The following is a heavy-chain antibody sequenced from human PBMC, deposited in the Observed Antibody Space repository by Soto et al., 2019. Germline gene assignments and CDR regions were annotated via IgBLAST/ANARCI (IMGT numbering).Heavy chain of an antibody. CDR2: ISSDGNHK. Sequence: QVKLVESGGGVVQPGRSLRLSCAASGFNVSAYTMHWVRQAPGKGLEWVAVISSDGNHKYYTDSVKGRFTISRDTSTNTLYLQRNSLRAEDTAVYYSARCEQPLIGYWGQETLVTVSS. CDR3: ARCEQPLIGY. J-gene: IGHJ4*02. V-gene: IGHV3-30-3*01. CDR1: GFNVSAYT.